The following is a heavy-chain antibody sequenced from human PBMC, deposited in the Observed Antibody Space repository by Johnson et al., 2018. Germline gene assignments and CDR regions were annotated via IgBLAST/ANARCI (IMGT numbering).Heavy chain of an antibody. D-gene: IGHD2-2*01. CDR2: ISWNSDTI. CDR3: AKDSFCSTPRCSSYYYGMDV. CDR1: GFTFDDYA. J-gene: IGHJ6*02. V-gene: IGHV3-9*01. Sequence: EVQLLESGGGLVQPGRSLRLSCAVSGFTFDDYAMNWVRQAPGKGLEWVAGISWNSDTIGYADSVKGRFTISRDNARNSLYLQMNSLLPEDTALYYCAKDSFCSTPRCSSYYYGMDVWCQGTTVTVS.